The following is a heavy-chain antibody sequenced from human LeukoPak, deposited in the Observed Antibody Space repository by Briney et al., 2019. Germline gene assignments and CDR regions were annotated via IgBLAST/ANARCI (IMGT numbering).Heavy chain of an antibody. CDR3: AKDTGDGYNRGRGNYYFDY. CDR1: GFTFDDYA. V-gene: IGHV3-43D*03. CDR2: ISWDGGST. Sequence: PGGSLRLSCAASGFTFDDYAMHWVRQAPGKGLEWVSLISWDGGSTYYADSVKGRFTISRDNSKNSLYLQMNSLRAEDTALYYCAKDTGDGYNRGRGNYYFDYWGQGTLVTVSS. J-gene: IGHJ4*02. D-gene: IGHD5-24*01.